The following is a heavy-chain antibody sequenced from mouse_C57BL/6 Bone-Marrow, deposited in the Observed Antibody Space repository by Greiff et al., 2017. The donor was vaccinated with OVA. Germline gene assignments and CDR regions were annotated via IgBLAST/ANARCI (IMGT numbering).Heavy chain of an antibody. CDR1: GYTFTSYD. Sequence: QVQLQQSGPELVKPGASVKLSCKASGYTFTSYDINWVKQRPGQGLEWIGWIYPRDGSTKYNEKFKGKATLTVDTSSSTAYMELHSLTSEDSAVYFCARSKDRLTGKVRRYYAMDYWGQGTSVTVSS. CDR3: ARSKDRLTGKVRRYYAMDY. J-gene: IGHJ4*01. CDR2: IYPRDGST. V-gene: IGHV1-85*01. D-gene: IGHD2-14*01.